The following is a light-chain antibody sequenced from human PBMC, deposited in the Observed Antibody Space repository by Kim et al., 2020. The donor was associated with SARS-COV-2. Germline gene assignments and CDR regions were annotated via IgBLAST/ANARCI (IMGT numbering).Light chain of an antibody. CDR2: DVS. J-gene: IGLJ3*02. CDR1: SSDVGGYNY. V-gene: IGLV2-14*04. Sequence: PGQSITISCTGTSSDVGGYNYVSWYQQHPGKAPKLMIYDVSKRPSGVSNRFSGSKSGNTASLTISGLQAEDEADYYCSSYTSSSTVFGGGTKLTVL. CDR3: SSYTSSSTV.